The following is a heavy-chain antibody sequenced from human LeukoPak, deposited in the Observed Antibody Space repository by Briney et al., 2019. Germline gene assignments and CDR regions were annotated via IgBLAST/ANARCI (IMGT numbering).Heavy chain of an antibody. D-gene: IGHD3-10*01. Sequence: SETLSLTCTVSGGSVSGYYWNWIRQPAGKGLEWIGRLYPSGGSDYNPSLKSRVSISVGTSNNQFSLRVTSVTAADTAIYYCARDLSGSLYFDYWGQGILVTVSA. CDR2: LYPSGGS. CDR1: GGSVSGYY. V-gene: IGHV4-4*07. CDR3: ARDLSGSLYFDY. J-gene: IGHJ4*02.